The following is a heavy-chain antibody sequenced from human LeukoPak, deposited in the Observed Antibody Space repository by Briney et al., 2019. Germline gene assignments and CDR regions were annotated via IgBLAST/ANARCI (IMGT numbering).Heavy chain of an antibody. CDR3: ARVPPWYYGMDV. Sequence: EASVKVSCKASGYTFTGYYMHWVRQAPAQGLEWMGWINPNSGGTNYAQKFQGRVTMTRDTSISTAYMELSRLRSDDTAVYYCARVPPWYYGMDVWGQGTTVTVSS. CDR1: GYTFTGYY. CDR2: INPNSGGT. V-gene: IGHV1-2*02. J-gene: IGHJ6*02.